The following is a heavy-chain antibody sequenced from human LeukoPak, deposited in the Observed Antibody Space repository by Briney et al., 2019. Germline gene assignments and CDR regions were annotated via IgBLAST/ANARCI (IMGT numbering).Heavy chain of an antibody. V-gene: IGHV3-23*01. Sequence: GGSLRLSCEASGFSFSAAWMTWVRQAPGKGLEWVSVIGGSGGSTYYADSVKGRFTISRDNSKNTLYLQMSSLRAEDTAVYYCAKKKRELRGFDYWGQGTLVTVSS. CDR1: GFSFSAAW. CDR2: IGGSGGST. J-gene: IGHJ4*02. D-gene: IGHD1-7*01. CDR3: AKKKRELRGFDY.